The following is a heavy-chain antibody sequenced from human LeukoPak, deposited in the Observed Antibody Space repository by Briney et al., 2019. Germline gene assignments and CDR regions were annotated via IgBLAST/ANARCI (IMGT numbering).Heavy chain of an antibody. J-gene: IGHJ6*02. CDR1: GFTFSSYA. D-gene: IGHD5-24*01. CDR3: ARLQRYVSDYYYGMDV. CDR2: ISTNGGRT. V-gene: IGHV3-64*01. Sequence: GGSLRLSCAASGFTFSSYAMHWVRQAPGKGLEYVSTISTNGGRTYYANSVKGRFTISRDNAKNSLYLQVNSLRADDTAVYYCARLQRYVSDYYYGMDVWGQGTTVTVSS.